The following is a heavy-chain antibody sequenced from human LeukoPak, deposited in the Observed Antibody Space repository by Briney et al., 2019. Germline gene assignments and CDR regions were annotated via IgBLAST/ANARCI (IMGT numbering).Heavy chain of an antibody. J-gene: IGHJ5*02. CDR2: FYPSGNT. Sequence: SETLSLTCSVSGGSISNYYWSWIRQSAGQGLEWIGRFYPSGNTMYTPSITSRVTMSVDTSQNQFSLNLNSVTAADTAVYYCARERVRIAVAGSHHNWFDPWGQGTLVTVSS. CDR3: ARERVRIAVAGSHHNWFDP. V-gene: IGHV4-4*07. D-gene: IGHD6-19*01. CDR1: GGSISNYY.